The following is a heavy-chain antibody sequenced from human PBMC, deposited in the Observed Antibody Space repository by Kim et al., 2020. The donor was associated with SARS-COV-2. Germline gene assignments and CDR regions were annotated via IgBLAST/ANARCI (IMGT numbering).Heavy chain of an antibody. Sequence: GGSLRLSCEASGFASSSYWMHWVRQPPGKGLVWVSRINNDGTSTTNADSVKGRFTISRDNAKNTLYLQMNSLRSDDTAVYYFARVNSHAFDMRGQGKMVT. CDR3: ARVNSHAFDM. J-gene: IGHJ3*02. D-gene: IGHD5-18*01. CDR2: INNDGTST. V-gene: IGHV3-74*01. CDR1: GFASSSYW.